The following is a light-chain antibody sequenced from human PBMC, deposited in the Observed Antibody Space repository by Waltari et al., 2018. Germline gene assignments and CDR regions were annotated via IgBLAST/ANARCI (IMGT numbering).Light chain of an antibody. Sequence: QSALTQPASVSGSPGQSITISCTGTSSDVGRYNLVSWYPQHPGKAPKRMIYEVSKRPSGVSNRFSGSRSGNTASLTVSALQPEYGADYYFCSYAGISPLGVFGGGTKLTVL. J-gene: IGLJ2*01. V-gene: IGLV2-23*02. CDR3: CSYAGISPLGV. CDR1: SSDVGRYNL. CDR2: EVS.